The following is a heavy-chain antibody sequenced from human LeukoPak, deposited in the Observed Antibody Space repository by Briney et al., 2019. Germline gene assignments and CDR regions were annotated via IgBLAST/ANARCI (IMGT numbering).Heavy chain of an antibody. D-gene: IGHD6-6*01. V-gene: IGHV3-53*01. CDR1: GFTVSSNY. Sequence: GGSLRLSCAASGFTVSSNYMSWVRQAPGKGLEWVSVIYSGGSTYYADSVKGRFTISRDNSKNTLYLQMNSLRAEDTAVYYCARRGQLAQSYYYYYMDVWGKGTTVTVSS. J-gene: IGHJ6*03. CDR3: ARRGQLAQSYYYYYMDV. CDR2: IYSGGST.